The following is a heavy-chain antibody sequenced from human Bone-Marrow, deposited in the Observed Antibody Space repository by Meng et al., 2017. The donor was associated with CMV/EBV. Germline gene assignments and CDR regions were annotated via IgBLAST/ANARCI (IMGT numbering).Heavy chain of an antibody. Sequence: SETLSLTCTVSGGSISSSSYYWGWIRQPPGKGLEWIGSIYYSGSTYYNPSLKSRVTISVDTSKNQFSLKLSSVTAADTAVYYCARDSGCGGDCTTAVYGMDVWGQGTTVTVSS. D-gene: IGHD2-21*01. CDR2: IYYSGST. CDR1: GGSISSSSYY. V-gene: IGHV4-39*07. CDR3: ARDSGCGGDCTTAVYGMDV. J-gene: IGHJ6*02.